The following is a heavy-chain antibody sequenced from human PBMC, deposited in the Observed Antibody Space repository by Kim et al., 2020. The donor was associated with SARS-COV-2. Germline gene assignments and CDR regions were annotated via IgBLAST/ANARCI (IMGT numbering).Heavy chain of an antibody. CDR2: INTNTGNP. J-gene: IGHJ4*01. D-gene: IGHD6-13*01. CDR3: PRSVIYGSSWYQGEIDY. CDR1: GYTFTSYA. Sequence: ASVKVSCKASGYTFTSYAMNWVRQDPGQGLEWMGRINTNTGNPTYAQGFTGRFVFSLDTSVSTAYLQISSLKAEDTAVYYCPRSVIYGSSWYQGEIDYWG. V-gene: IGHV7-4-1*02.